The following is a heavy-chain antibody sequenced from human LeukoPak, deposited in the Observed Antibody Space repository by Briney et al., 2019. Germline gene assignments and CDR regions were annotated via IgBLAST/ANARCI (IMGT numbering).Heavy chain of an antibody. D-gene: IGHD2-15*01. J-gene: IGHJ4*02. CDR3: VTTRRYCGGGSCYSLDDY. CDR1: GYSFTSYW. V-gene: IGHV5-51*01. Sequence: GESLKISCKGSGYSFTSYWIGWVRQMPGKGLEWMGIIYPGDSDTRYSPSFQGQVTISADKSISNAYLQWSSLKASDTAMYYCVTTRRYCGGGSCYSLDDYWGQGTLVTVSS. CDR2: IYPGDSDT.